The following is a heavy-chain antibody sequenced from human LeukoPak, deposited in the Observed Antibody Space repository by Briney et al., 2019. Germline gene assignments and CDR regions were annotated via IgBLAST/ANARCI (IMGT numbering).Heavy chain of an antibody. CDR1: GGTYRSKA. V-gene: IGHV1-69*05. D-gene: IGHD6-13*01. Sequence: SVKVSCKASGGTYRSKAINWVRQAPGQGLEWMGGIIPILNTSIYAQKFQGRVTFMTDESATTADMELRSLRSEDTAVYFCARGFSSSWSYFENWGQGTLVSVSS. CDR3: ARGFSSSWSYFEN. CDR2: IIPILNTS. J-gene: IGHJ4*02.